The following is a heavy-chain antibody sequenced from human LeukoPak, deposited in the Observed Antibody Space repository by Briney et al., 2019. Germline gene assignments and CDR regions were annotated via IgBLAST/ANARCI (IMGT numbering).Heavy chain of an antibody. CDR2: ISGREGST. D-gene: IGHD3-3*01. CDR1: GFTFSNYA. Sequence: PGGSLRLSCAPSGFTFSNYAMTWVRQAPEKGLECVSAISGREGSTYYSDSVTRRFTISRDNSKNTLYLQMTSLRPDDTAVYYCAKDGYDFWSAYQIDLWGQGTAVTVS. CDR3: AKDGYDFWSAYQIDL. V-gene: IGHV3-23*01. J-gene: IGHJ5*02.